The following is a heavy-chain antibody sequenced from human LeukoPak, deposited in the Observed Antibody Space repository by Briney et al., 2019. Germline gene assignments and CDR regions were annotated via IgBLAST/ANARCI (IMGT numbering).Heavy chain of an antibody. J-gene: IGHJ4*02. CDR1: GYTFTSYA. CDR3: ARGVATNRYYFDY. D-gene: IGHD5-12*01. Sequence: ASVKVSCTASGYTFTSYAMHWVRQAPGQRFEWMGWINAGNGNTKYSQKFQGRVTITRDTSASTAYMELSSLRSEDTAVYSCARGVATNRYYFDYWGQGTLVTVSS. V-gene: IGHV1-3*01. CDR2: INAGNGNT.